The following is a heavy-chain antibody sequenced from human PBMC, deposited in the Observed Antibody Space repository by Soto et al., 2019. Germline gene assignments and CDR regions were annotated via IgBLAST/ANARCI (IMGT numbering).Heavy chain of an antibody. D-gene: IGHD3-22*01. J-gene: IGHJ4*02. Sequence: SQTLSLTCAISGDSVSSNHATWDWIRQSPSRGLEWLGRTYYRSKWYYDYALSVKSRITINPDTSNNQLSLQLNSVTPDDTAVYYCARDRLRGYDSSGFYSWGQGTMVTVSS. CDR2: TYYRSKWYY. V-gene: IGHV6-1*01. CDR3: ARDRLRGYDSSGFYS. CDR1: GDSVSSNHAT.